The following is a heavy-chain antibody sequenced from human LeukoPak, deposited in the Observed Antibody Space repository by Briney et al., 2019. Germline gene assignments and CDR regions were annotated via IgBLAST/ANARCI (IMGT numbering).Heavy chain of an antibody. Sequence: PSETLSLTCDVYGGYFSGYYWSWIRQPPGKGLEWLGEINHSGSTNYNPSLKSRVTISVDTSKNQFSLKLSSVTAADTAVYYCARGAVVPAANFDYWGQGTLVTVSS. CDR2: INHSGST. V-gene: IGHV4-34*01. CDR3: ARGAVVPAANFDY. CDR1: GGYFSGYY. D-gene: IGHD2-2*01. J-gene: IGHJ4*02.